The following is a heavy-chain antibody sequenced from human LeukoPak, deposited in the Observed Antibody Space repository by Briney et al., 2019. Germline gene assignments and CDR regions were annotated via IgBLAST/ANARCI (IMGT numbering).Heavy chain of an antibody. CDR1: GFTFSSYG. J-gene: IGHJ4*02. CDR2: IRYDGSNK. V-gene: IGHV3-30*02. Sequence: PGGSLRLSCAASGFTFSSYGMHWVRQAPGKGLEWVAFIRYDGSNKYCADSVKGRFTISRDNSKNTLYLQMNSLRAEDTAVYYCAKDRRDIVVVPAATVLDYWGQGTLVTVSS. D-gene: IGHD2-2*01. CDR3: AKDRRDIVVVPAATVLDY.